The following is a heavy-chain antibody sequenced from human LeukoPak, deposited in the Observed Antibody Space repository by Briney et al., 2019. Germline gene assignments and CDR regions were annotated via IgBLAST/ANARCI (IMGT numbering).Heavy chain of an antibody. CDR2: IYTSGST. CDR3: ARARGDRGYAFDI. CDR1: GGSISSGSYY. V-gene: IGHV4-61*02. D-gene: IGHD5-12*01. Sequence: SQTLSLTCTVSGGSISSGSYYWSWIWQPAGKGLEWIGRIYTSGSTNYNPSLKSRVTISVDTSKNQFSLKLSSVTAADTAVYYCARARGDRGYAFDIWGQGTMVTVSS. J-gene: IGHJ3*02.